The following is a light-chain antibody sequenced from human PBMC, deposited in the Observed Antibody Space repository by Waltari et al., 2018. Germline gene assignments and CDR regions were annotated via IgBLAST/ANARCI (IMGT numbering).Light chain of an antibody. CDR3: CSYAGENTMI. CDR2: EAT. Sequence: QSALTQPASVSGSPGQSVPISCTGTYYDIGNYDLVSWYQQYPGKAPRLIIYEATSRPSWVSNRFSASKSGNTASLTISGLQTEDEAHYYCCSYAGENTMIFGGGTRLTVL. V-gene: IGLV2-23*01. J-gene: IGLJ2*01. CDR1: YYDIGNYDL.